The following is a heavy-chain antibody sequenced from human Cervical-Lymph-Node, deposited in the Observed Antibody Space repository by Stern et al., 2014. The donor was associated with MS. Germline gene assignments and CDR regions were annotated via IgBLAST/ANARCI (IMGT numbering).Heavy chain of an antibody. J-gene: IGHJ4*02. V-gene: IGHV4-59*01. CDR2: IYHTGSV. D-gene: IGHD2-15*01. Sequence: QVQLQESGPGLVKPSETLSLTCTVSGGSLRSYYWNWIRQAPGKGLEWLGVIYHTGSVNYNPSLSSRVAMSVDTSKNQFSLTVSSVTAADTAVYYCAREGEYCSGSRCYPFLDYWAREPWSPSPQ. CDR1: GGSLRSYY. CDR3: AREGEYCSGSRCYPFLDY.